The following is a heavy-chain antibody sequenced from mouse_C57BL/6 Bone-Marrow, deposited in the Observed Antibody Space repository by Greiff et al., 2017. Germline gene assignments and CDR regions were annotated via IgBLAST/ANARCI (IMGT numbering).Heavy chain of an antibody. J-gene: IGHJ4*01. V-gene: IGHV5-9-1*02. CDR3: TRDYSNYERERDY. CDR2: ISSGGDYI. CDR1: GFTFSSYA. Sequence: EVKLVESGEGLVKPGGSLKLSCAASGFTFSSYAMSWVRQTPEKRLEWVAYISSGGDYIYYADTVKGRFTISRDNARNTLYLQMSSLKSEDTAMYYCTRDYSNYERERDYWGQGTSVTVSS. D-gene: IGHD2-5*01.